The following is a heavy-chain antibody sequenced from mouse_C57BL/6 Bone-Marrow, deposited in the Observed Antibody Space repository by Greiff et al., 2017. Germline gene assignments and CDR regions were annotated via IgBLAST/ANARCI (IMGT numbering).Heavy chain of an antibody. CDR1: GYAFSSSW. CDR3: ASRLTGPFAY. D-gene: IGHD4-1*01. J-gene: IGHJ3*01. Sequence: QVQLQQSGPELVKPGASVKISCKASGYAFSSSWMNWVKQRPGKGLEWIGRIYPGDGDTNYNGKFKGKATLTADKSSSTSYMQLSSLTSEDSAVYFCASRLTGPFAYWGQGTLVTVSA. V-gene: IGHV1-82*01. CDR2: IYPGDGDT.